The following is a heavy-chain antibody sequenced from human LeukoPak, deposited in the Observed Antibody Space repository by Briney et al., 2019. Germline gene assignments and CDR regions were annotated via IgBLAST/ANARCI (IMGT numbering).Heavy chain of an antibody. CDR3: ARGGHSITMIVVVIIPFDY. J-gene: IGHJ4*02. D-gene: IGHD3-22*01. CDR2: INWNGGST. Sequence: GGSLRLSCAASGFTFDDYGMSWVRQAPGKGLEWVSDINWNGGSTGYADSVKGRFTISRDNAKNSLYLQMNSLRAEDTALYYCARGGHSITMIVVVIIPFDYWGQGTLVTVSS. CDR1: GFTFDDYG. V-gene: IGHV3-20*04.